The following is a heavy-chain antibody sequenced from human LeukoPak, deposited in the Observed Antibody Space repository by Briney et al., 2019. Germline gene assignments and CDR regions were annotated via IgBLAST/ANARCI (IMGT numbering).Heavy chain of an antibody. J-gene: IGHJ4*02. CDR3: ARRVVVPAAPYYFDY. CDR2: INSDGSST. V-gene: IGHV3-74*01. D-gene: IGHD2-2*01. Sequence: SGGSLRLSCAASGFIFSSYWMHWVRQAPGKGLVWVSRINSDGSSTSYADSVKGRFIISRDNAKNTLYLQMNSLRAEDTAVYYCARRVVVPAAPYYFDYWGQGTLVTVSS. CDR1: GFIFSSYW.